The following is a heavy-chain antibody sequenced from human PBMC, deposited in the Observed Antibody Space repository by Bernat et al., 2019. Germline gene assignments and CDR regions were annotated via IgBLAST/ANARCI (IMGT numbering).Heavy chain of an antibody. CDR1: GFTFSSYA. CDR2: ISGSGGST. V-gene: IGHV3-23*01. D-gene: IGHD4-17*01. Sequence: EVQLLESGGGLVQPGGSLRLSCAASGFTFSSYAMSWVRQAPGKGLEWVSAISGSGGSTYYADSVKGRFTISRDNSKNTLYLLMNSLRAEDTAVYFCAKDIYGDYGGLDYWGQGTLVTVSS. J-gene: IGHJ4*02. CDR3: AKDIYGDYGGLDY.